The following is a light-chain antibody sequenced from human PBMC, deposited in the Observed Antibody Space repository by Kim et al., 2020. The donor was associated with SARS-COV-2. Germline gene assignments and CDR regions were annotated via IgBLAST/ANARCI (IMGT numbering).Light chain of an antibody. Sequence: GQSITISCPGTSRYVGGYNYVSWYQQHPGKAPKLMVYDVSQRPSGVSNRFSGSKSGNTASLTISGLQAEDEADYYCSSYTSSSTWVFGGGTKLTVL. CDR2: DVS. CDR1: SRYVGGYNY. J-gene: IGLJ3*02. CDR3: SSYTSSSTWV. V-gene: IGLV2-14*04.